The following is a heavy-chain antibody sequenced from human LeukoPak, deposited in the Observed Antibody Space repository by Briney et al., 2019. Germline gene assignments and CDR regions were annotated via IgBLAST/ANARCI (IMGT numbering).Heavy chain of an antibody. J-gene: IGHJ5*02. CDR3: AKGNSYYYDSSGYYYH. Sequence: PGGSLRLSCAASGFTFSSYSMNWVRQAPGKGLEWVSSISSSSSYIYYADSVKGRFTISRDNSKNTLYLQMNSLRAEDTAVYYCAKGNSYYYDSSGYYYHWGQGTLVTVSS. D-gene: IGHD3-22*01. CDR2: ISSSSSYI. V-gene: IGHV3-21*01. CDR1: GFTFSSYS.